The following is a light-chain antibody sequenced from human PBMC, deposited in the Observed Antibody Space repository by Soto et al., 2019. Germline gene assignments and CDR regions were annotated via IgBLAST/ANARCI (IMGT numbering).Light chain of an antibody. CDR1: SSDVGAYNY. CDR3: VSYAGSKNV. CDR2: EVS. J-gene: IGLJ1*01. V-gene: IGLV2-8*01. Sequence: QSALTQPPSASGSPGQSVTISCTGTSSDVGAYNYVSWYQQHPGKAPKLMIYEVSKRPSGVPDRFSASKSGNTASPTVSGLQAEDEADYYCVSYAGSKNVFGTGTKVTVL.